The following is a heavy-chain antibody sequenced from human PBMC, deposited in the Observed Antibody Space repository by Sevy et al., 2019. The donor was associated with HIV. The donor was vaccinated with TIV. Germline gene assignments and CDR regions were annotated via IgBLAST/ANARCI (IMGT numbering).Heavy chain of an antibody. Sequence: ASVKVSCQASGYSFTGQYMHWVRQAPGQGLEWMGWINPNSGATNYAKEFQGRVTMTRDTSISTAYMELSGLKFDDTAVYYCARDLRWRQYSYGSFDFWGQGTLVTVSS. V-gene: IGHV1-2*02. CDR2: INPNSGAT. CDR3: ARDLRWRQYSYGSFDF. CDR1: GYSFTGQY. D-gene: IGHD5-18*01. J-gene: IGHJ4*02.